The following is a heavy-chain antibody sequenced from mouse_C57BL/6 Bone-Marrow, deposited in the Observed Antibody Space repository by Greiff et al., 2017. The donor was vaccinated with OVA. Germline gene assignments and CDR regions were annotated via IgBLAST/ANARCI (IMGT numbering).Heavy chain of an antibody. CDR1: GYTFTSYW. Sequence: VQLQQPGAELVRPGTSVKLSCKASGYTFTSYWMHWVKQRPGQGLEWIGVIDPSDSYTNYNQKFKGKATLTVDTSSSTAYMQLSSLTSEDSAVYYCAREGGGNYHWYCDVWGTGTTVTVSS. V-gene: IGHV1-59*01. D-gene: IGHD2-1*01. J-gene: IGHJ1*03. CDR2: IDPSDSYT. CDR3: AREGGGNYHWYCDV.